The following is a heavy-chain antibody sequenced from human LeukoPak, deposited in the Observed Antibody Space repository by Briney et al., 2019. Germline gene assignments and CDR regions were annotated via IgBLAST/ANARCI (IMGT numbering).Heavy chain of an antibody. D-gene: IGHD3-10*01. CDR3: ARGPPDFYNSGSYYNGYNWFDS. CDR1: GGSISSGSYY. Sequence: SETLSLTCTVSGGSISSGSYYWGWIRQPPGKGLEWIGNIYYSGSTNYNPSLKSRVTISADTSKNQFSLTLTSVTAADTAVYYCARGPPDFYNSGSYYNGYNWFDSWGQGTLVTVSS. J-gene: IGHJ5*01. CDR2: IYYSGST. V-gene: IGHV4-39*07.